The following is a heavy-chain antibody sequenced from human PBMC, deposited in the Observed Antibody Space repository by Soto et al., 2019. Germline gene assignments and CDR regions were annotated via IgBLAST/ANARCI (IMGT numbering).Heavy chain of an antibody. CDR1: GFTFSSYG. V-gene: IGHV3-33*01. CDR2: IWYDGSNK. CDR3: AREAGWYFDL. Sequence: QVQLVESGGAVVQPGRSLRLSCAASGFTFSSYGMHWVRRAPGKGLEWVAVIWYDGSNKYYADSVKGRFTISRDNSKNTLYLQMNSLRAEDTAVYYCAREAGWYFDLWGRGTLVTVSS. J-gene: IGHJ2*01.